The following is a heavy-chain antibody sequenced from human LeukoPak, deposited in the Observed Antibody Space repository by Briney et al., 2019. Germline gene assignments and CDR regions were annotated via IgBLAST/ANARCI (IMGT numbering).Heavy chain of an antibody. CDR2: IWYDGSNK. Sequence: PGRSLRLSCAASGFTFSSYGMHWVRQAPGKGLEWVAVIWYDGSNKYYADSVKGRSTISRDNSKNTLYLQMNSLRAEDTAVYYCARGATTVTTRSAFDYWGQGTLVTVSS. D-gene: IGHD4-17*01. V-gene: IGHV3-33*01. J-gene: IGHJ4*02. CDR3: ARGATTVTTRSAFDY. CDR1: GFTFSSYG.